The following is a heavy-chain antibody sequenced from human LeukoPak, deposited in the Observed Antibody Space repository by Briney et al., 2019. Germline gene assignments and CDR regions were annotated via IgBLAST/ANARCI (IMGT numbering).Heavy chain of an antibody. CDR2: VIPIFGTA. V-gene: IGHV1-69*01. Sequence: SVKLSCKASGATFTSNAISWVRQAPRQGLEWMGGVIPIFGTANYEHKFQGRVTITADESTSTAYMELSSLRSEDTAVYYCASSPGSSREYFQLWGEGTLVTVS. CDR1: GATFTSNA. D-gene: IGHD6-13*01. J-gene: IGHJ1*01. CDR3: ASSPGSSREYFQL.